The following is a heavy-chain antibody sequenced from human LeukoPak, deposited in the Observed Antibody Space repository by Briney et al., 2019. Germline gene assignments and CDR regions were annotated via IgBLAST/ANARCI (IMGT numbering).Heavy chain of an antibody. D-gene: IGHD3-22*01. J-gene: IGHJ5*02. V-gene: IGHV4-59*12. Sequence: SETLSLTCTLSGGPISNYQWSWIRQPPGKGLEWIGNIYYSGTANYNPSLKSRVTISVDTSKNQFSLKLSSATAADTAVYYCARRLGDSSGLVWNWFDPWGQGTLVTVSS. CDR2: IYYSGTA. CDR1: GGPISNYQ. CDR3: ARRLGDSSGLVWNWFDP.